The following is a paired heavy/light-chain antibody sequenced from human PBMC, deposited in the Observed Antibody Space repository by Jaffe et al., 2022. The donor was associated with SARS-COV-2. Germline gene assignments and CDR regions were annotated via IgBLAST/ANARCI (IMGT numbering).Heavy chain of an antibody. CDR3: ARGSLQLWLNLPYCNFDL. CDR2: IYTSGST. V-gene: IGHV4-61*02. J-gene: IGHJ2*01. Sequence: QVQLQESGPGLVKPSQTLSLTCTVSGGSISSGSYYWSWIRQPAGKGLEWIGRIYTSGSTIYNPSLKSRVTMSVDTSNNQFSLKLNSVTAADTAVYYCARGSLQLWLNLPYCNFDLWGRGTLVTVSS. CDR1: GGSISSGSYY. D-gene: IGHD5-18*01.
Light chain of an antibody. V-gene: IGKV4-1*01. CDR3: QQYYSIPLT. CDR2: WAS. J-gene: IGKJ4*01. Sequence: DIVMTQSPDSLAVSLGERATINCKSSQSVLYSTNTKNYLAWYQQKPGQPPKLLIYWASTRESGVPDRFSGSGSGTDFTLTISSLQAEDVAVYYCQQYYSIPLTFGGGTKVEIK. CDR1: QSVLYSTNTKNY.